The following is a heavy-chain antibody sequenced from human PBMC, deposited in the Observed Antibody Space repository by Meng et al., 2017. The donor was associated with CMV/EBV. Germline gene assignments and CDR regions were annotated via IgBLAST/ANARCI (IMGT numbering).Heavy chain of an antibody. CDR3: TTDPTFTYYDFWSGYYTDY. V-gene: IGHV3-15*01. CDR2: IKSKTDGGTT. J-gene: IGHJ4*02. CDR1: GFTFSNAW. D-gene: IGHD3-3*01. Sequence: LSLTCAASGFTFSNAWMSWVRQAPGKGLEWVGRIKSKTDGGTTDYAAPVKGRFTISRDDSKNTLYLQMNSLKTEDTAVYYCTTDPTFTYYDFWSGYYTDYWGRGTLVTVSS.